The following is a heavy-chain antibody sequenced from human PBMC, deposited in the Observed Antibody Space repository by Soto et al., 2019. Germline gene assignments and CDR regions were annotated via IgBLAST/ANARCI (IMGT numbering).Heavy chain of an antibody. CDR3: AKSRAAAAMLDAFDI. V-gene: IGHV3-30*18. J-gene: IGHJ3*02. D-gene: IGHD2-2*01. CDR2: ISYDGSNK. Sequence: VGSLRLSCAASGFTFSSYGMHWVRQAPGKGLEWVAVISYDGSNKYYADSVKGRFTISRDNSKNTLYLQMNSLRAEDTAVYYCAKSRAAAAMLDAFDIWGQGTMVTVSS. CDR1: GFTFSSYG.